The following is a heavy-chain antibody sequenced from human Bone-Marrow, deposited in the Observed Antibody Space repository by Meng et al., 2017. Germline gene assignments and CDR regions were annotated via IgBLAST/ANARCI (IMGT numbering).Heavy chain of an antibody. Sequence: GESLKISCAASGFTFSSYSMNWVRQAPGKGLEWVSGISGAGTSTFYADSVKGRFTVSRDNSKNTLYLQMNSLRVEDTAVYYCAKDMAVGANRNCFGYWGQGTLVTVSS. CDR1: GFTFSSYS. CDR3: AKDMAVGANRNCFGY. D-gene: IGHD1-26*01. J-gene: IGHJ4*02. CDR2: ISGAGTST. V-gene: IGHV3-23*01.